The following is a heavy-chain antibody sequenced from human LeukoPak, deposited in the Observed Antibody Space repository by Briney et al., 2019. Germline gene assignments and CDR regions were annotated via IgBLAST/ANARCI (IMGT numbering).Heavy chain of an antibody. CDR1: GFPFSSYW. V-gene: IGHV3-7*01. J-gene: IGHJ4*02. CDR2: IKGDGSER. Sequence: PGGSLKLSCAVSGFPFSSYWMSWARQAPGKGLEWVANIKGDGSERYYVDSVKGRFTIYRDNAKNSLYRQMDSLRAEETAVYYCARDRWGYSYGGDWGQGTLVTVSS. CDR3: ARDRWGYSYGGD. D-gene: IGHD5-18*01.